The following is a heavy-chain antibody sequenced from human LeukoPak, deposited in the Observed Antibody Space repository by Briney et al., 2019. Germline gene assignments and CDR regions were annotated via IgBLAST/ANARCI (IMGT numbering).Heavy chain of an antibody. J-gene: IGHJ4*02. CDR2: VSGTSEYI. Sequence: PGGSLRLSCAASGFSFSTYSMIWVRQAPGKGLEWVSSVSGTSEYIYYADSVRGRFTISRDNAKNTVYLQMNSLRAEDTAVYYCARWYSSGWYSDYWGQGTLVTVSS. D-gene: IGHD6-19*01. CDR1: GFSFSTYS. CDR3: ARWYSSGWYSDY. V-gene: IGHV3-21*06.